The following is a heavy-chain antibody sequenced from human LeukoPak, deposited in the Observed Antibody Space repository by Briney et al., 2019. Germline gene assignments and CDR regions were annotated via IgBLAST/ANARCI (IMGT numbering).Heavy chain of an antibody. CDR2: ISSSSSYI. CDR1: GFTFSSYS. CDR3: ARDNTAMVDY. V-gene: IGHV3-21*01. J-gene: IGHJ4*02. D-gene: IGHD5-18*01. Sequence: GGSLRLSCAASGFTFSSYSMNWVRQAPEKGLEWVSSISSSSSYIYYADSVKGRFTISRDNAKNSLYLQMNSLRAEDTAVYYCARDNTAMVDYWGQGTLVTVSS.